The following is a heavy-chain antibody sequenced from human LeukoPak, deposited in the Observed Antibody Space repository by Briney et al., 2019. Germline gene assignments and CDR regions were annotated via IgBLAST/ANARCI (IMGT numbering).Heavy chain of an antibody. CDR3: ARGPAIAAAGRDYYYMDV. CDR2: IYHSGST. CDR1: GGSPWGYY. Sequence: SGTLSLTSAVYGGSPWGYYWSSIPEPPGKGPERMGEIYHSGSTNSNPSLRSLVTISVDSSKNQSSLKLSSVTAAETAVYYCARGPAIAAAGRDYYYMDVWGKGTTVTVSS. D-gene: IGHD6-13*01. J-gene: IGHJ6*03. V-gene: IGHV4-34*01.